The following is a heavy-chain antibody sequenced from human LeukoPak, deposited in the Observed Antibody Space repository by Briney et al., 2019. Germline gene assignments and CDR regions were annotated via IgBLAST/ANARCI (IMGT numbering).Heavy chain of an antibody. Sequence: SETLSLTCTVSGGSISSYYWSWIRQPPGKGLEWVGYIYYSGSTSYNPSLKSRVTISVDTSNNQFSLKLTSVSAADTAVYYCARDTSGYRRGSFDYWGQGTLVTVSS. V-gene: IGHV4-59*01. J-gene: IGHJ4*02. CDR1: GGSISSYY. CDR2: IYYSGST. D-gene: IGHD3-22*01. CDR3: ARDTSGYRRGSFDY.